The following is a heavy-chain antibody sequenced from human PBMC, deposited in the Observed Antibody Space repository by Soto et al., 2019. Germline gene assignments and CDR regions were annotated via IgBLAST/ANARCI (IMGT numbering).Heavy chain of an antibody. V-gene: IGHV2-5*01. CDR3: AHSPLIAVASDYYYYGMDV. J-gene: IGHJ6*02. CDR1: VFSLSTSGVG. CDR2: IYWNDDK. D-gene: IGHD6-19*01. Sequence: SGPTLVNPTQTLTLTCTFSVFSLSTSGVGVGWIRQPPGKALEWLALIYWNDDKRYSPSLKSRLTITKDTSKNQVVLTMTNMDPVDTATYYCAHSPLIAVASDYYYYGMDVWGQGTTVTVSS.